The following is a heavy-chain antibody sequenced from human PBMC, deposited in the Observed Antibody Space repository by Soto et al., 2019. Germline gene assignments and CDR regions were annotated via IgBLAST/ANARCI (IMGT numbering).Heavy chain of an antibody. J-gene: IGHJ4*02. CDR3: ARAYGGTAFDY. CDR2: IYYSGST. V-gene: IGHV4-59*01. Sequence: SETLSLTCTVSGGSISSYYWSWIRQPPGKGLEWIGYIYYSGSTNYNPSLKSRVTISVDTSKNQFSLKLSSVTAADTAVYYCARAYGGTAFDYWGQGTLVTVSS. D-gene: IGHD4-17*01. CDR1: GGSISSYY.